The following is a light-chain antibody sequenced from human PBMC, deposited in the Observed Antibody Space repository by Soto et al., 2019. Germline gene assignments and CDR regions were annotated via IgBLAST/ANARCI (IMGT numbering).Light chain of an antibody. J-gene: IGLJ1*01. CDR1: SSNIGHNY. CDR3: GSWDSSLSAYV. V-gene: IGLV1-51*01. CDR2: DND. Sequence: QSVLTQPPSVSAAPGQKVTISCSGSSSNIGHNYVCWYQHLPGTAPKLLIFDNDKRPSGIPDRFSGSKSGTSATLGITGFQTGDEADYYCGSWDSSLSAYVFGTGTKVTVL.